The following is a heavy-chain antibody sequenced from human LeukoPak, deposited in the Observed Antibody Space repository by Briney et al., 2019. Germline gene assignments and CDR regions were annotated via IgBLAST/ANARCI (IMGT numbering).Heavy chain of an antibody. J-gene: IGHJ1*01. CDR3: ARVGSSGWSEYFQH. D-gene: IGHD6-19*01. Sequence: SETLSLTCTVSGGSISSSSYYWGWIRQPPGKGLEWIGSIYYSGSTYYNPSLKSRVTISVDTSKNQFSLKLSSVTAADTAVYYCARVGSSGWSEYFQHWGQGTLVTVSS. CDR1: GGSISSSSYY. V-gene: IGHV4-39*07. CDR2: IYYSGST.